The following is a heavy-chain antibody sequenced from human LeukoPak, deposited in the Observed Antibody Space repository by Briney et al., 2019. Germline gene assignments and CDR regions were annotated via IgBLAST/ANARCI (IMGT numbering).Heavy chain of an antibody. CDR3: ARRSYCSGGSCSLSIYYYYYMDV. CDR1: GGSFSGYY. Sequence: SETLSLTCAVYGGSFSGYYWSWIRQPPGKGLEWIGEINHSGSTHYNPSLKSRVTISVDTSKNQFSLKVSSVTAADTAVYYCARRSYCSGGSCSLSIYYYYYMDVWGKGTTVTVSS. CDR2: INHSGST. D-gene: IGHD2-15*01. J-gene: IGHJ6*03. V-gene: IGHV4-34*01.